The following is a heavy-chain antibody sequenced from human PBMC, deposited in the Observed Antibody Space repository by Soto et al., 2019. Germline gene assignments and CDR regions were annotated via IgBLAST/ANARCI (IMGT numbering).Heavy chain of an antibody. CDR2: ISSSSSYI. Sequence: EVQLVESGGGLVKPGGSLRLSCAASGFTFSSYSMNWVRQAPGKGLEWVSSISSSSSYIYYADSVKGRFIISRDNAKNSLYLQMNSLRAEDTAVYYCARDRGDWLLSAYGMDVWGQGTTVTVSS. J-gene: IGHJ6*02. CDR1: GFTFSSYS. D-gene: IGHD3-9*01. CDR3: ARDRGDWLLSAYGMDV. V-gene: IGHV3-21*01.